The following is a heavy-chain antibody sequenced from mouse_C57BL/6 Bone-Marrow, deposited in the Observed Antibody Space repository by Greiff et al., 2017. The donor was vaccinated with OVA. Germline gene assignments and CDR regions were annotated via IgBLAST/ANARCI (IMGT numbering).Heavy chain of an antibody. CDR3: AISLWYFDV. CDR2: ISSGSSTI. Sequence: LQESGGGLVKPGGSLKLSCAASGFTFSDYGMHWVRQAPEKGLEWVAYISSGSSTIYYADTVKGRFTISRDNAKNTLFLQMTSLRSEDTAMYYCAISLWYFDVWGTGTTVTVSS. CDR1: GFTFSDYG. D-gene: IGHD6-1*01. J-gene: IGHJ1*03. V-gene: IGHV5-17*01.